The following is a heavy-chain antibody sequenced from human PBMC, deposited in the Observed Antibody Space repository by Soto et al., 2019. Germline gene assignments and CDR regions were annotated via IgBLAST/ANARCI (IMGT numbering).Heavy chain of an antibody. J-gene: IGHJ4*02. V-gene: IGHV3-15*01. CDR1: GFNFSHPW. CDR3: TTGIYYDILTGYHNVAY. D-gene: IGHD3-9*01. CDR2: IKSKTDGGTA. Sequence: PGGSLRLSCVASGFNFSHPWMTWVRQAAGEGLGWVGRIKSKTDGGTADYAAPVKGRATISREDSKNTVYLQMNSLKTEDTAVYYCTTGIYYDILTGYHNVAYWGQGALVTVSS.